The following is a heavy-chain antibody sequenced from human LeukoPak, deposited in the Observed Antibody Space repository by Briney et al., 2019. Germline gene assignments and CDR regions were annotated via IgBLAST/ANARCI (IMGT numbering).Heavy chain of an antibody. CDR1: GGSISSYY. CDR3: ARDMGGGWFDP. CDR2: IYTSGTT. Sequence: PSETLSLTCTVSGGSISSYYWSWIRQPAGKGLEWIGRIYTSGTTNYSPSLKGRLTMSIDTSKKQFSLNLRSVTAADTAMYYCARDMGGGWFDPWGQGALVTVSS. V-gene: IGHV4-4*07. J-gene: IGHJ5*02. D-gene: IGHD1-26*01.